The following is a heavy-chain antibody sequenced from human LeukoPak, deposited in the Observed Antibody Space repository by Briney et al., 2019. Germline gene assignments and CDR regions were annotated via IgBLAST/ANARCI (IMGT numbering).Heavy chain of an antibody. CDR2: IYHTGST. D-gene: IGHD4-17*01. CDR3: ARDAGTVTTPFDY. J-gene: IGHJ4*02. V-gene: IGHV4-38-2*02. Sequence: SETLSLTCAVSGYSISSGYYWGWIRQPPGKGLEWVGSIYHTGSTYYNPSLKSRVTISVDTSKNQFSLNLSSVTAADTAVYYCARDAGTVTTPFDYWGQGTLVTVSS. CDR1: GYSISSGYY.